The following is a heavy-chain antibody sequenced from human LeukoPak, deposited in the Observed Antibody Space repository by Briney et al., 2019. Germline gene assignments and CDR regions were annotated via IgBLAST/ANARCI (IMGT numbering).Heavy chain of an antibody. D-gene: IGHD6-19*01. CDR3: ARADQWLVYYFDY. CDR1: GFTLSSYA. V-gene: IGHV3-23*01. J-gene: IGHJ4*02. Sequence: GGSLRLSCVVSGFTLSSYAMSWVRQAPGKGLEWVAATSSSDSGKYHADSVRGRFTISRDNSKNTVYLQMNSLRAEDTAVYYCARADQWLVYYFDYWGQGTLVTVSS. CDR2: TSSSDSGK.